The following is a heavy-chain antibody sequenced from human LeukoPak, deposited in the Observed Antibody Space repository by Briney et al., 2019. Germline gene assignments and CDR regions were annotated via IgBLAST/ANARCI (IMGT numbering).Heavy chain of an antibody. CDR2: ISYDGSNK. J-gene: IGHJ4*02. V-gene: IGHV3-30-3*01. CDR1: GFTFSNYF. Sequence: GGSLRLSCAASGFTFSNYFMHWVRQTPGKGLEWVAVISYDGSNKYYADSVKGRFTISRDNSKNMLYLQMNSLRTEDTAVYYCARDSGYDFDYWGQGTLVTVSS. D-gene: IGHD5-12*01. CDR3: ARDSGYDFDY.